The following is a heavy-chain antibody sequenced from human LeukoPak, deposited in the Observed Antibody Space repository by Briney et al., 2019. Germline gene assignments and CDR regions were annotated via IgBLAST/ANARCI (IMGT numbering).Heavy chain of an antibody. CDR3: ASRPYDSSGYMNY. CDR1: GFTFSSYS. CDR2: ISSSSSYI. V-gene: IGHV3-21*01. J-gene: IGHJ4*02. D-gene: IGHD3-22*01. Sequence: GGSLRLSCAASGFTFSSYSMNWVRQAPGKGLEWVSSISSSSSYIYYADSVKGRFTISRDNAKNSLYLQMNSLRAEDTAVYYCASRPYDSSGYMNYWGQGTLATVSS.